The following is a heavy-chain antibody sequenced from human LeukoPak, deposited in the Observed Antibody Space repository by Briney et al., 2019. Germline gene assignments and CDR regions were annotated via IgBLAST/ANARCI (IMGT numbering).Heavy chain of an antibody. CDR2: IYYSGST. D-gene: IGHD3-22*01. J-gene: IGHJ4*02. CDR1: GGSISSYY. V-gene: IGHV4-59*12. Sequence: SETLSLTCTVSGGSISSYYWSWIRQPPGKGLEWIGYIYYSGSTNNNPSLKSRVTISVDTSKNQFSLKLTSVTAADTAVYYCARRGIVVGHSYYFDFWGQGTLVTVSS. CDR3: ARRGIVVGHSYYFDF.